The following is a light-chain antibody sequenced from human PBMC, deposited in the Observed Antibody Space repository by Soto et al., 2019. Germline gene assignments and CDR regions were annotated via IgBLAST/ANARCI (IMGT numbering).Light chain of an antibody. V-gene: IGLV2-8*01. CDR2: EAS. J-gene: IGLJ1*01. CDR3: SSYAGSNDRGV. CDR1: STDVGGYNY. Sequence: QSALAQLPSAAGFPGQSVAISCTGTSTDVGGYNYISWYQHHPGKGPNLIIYEASQRPSGVPDRFSGSKSGNTASLTVSGLQAEDKADYYCSSYAGSNDRGVFGSGTKVTVL.